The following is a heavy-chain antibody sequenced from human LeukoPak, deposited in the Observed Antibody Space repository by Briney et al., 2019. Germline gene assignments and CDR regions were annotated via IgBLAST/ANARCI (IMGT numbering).Heavy chain of an antibody. CDR1: GFTFSSYA. D-gene: IGHD3-22*01. J-gene: IGHJ4*02. V-gene: IGHV3-23*01. Sequence: GGSLRLSCAASGFTFSSYAMSWVRQAPGKGLEWVSAISGSGGSTYYADSVKGRFTISRDNSKNTLYLQMNGLRAEDTAVYYCAKGPITMIVVVNYYFDYWGQGTLVTVSP. CDR3: AKGPITMIVVVNYYFDY. CDR2: ISGSGGST.